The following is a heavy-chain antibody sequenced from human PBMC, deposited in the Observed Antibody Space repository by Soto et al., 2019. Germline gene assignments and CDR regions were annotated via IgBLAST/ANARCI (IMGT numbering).Heavy chain of an antibody. CDR3: ARQVPAAIRLGWFDP. J-gene: IGHJ5*02. CDR1: GGSISRSTYY. CDR2: IYYSGST. Sequence: PSETLSLTCTVSGGSISRSTYYWGWIRQPPGKGLEWIGSIYYSGSTYYRPSLKSRVTISVDTSKNQFSLKLSSVTAADTAVYYCARQVPAAIRLGWFDPWGQGTRVTVSS. D-gene: IGHD2-2*02. V-gene: IGHV4-39*01.